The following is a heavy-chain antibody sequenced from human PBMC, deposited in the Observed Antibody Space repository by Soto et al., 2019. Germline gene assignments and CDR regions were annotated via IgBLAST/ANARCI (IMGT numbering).Heavy chain of an antibody. CDR2: IIPTFASP. J-gene: IGHJ6*02. V-gene: IGHV1-69*12. D-gene: IGHD2-8*01. CDR1: GGTFSNFA. Sequence: QVHLVQSGAEVKKPGSSVKVSCKASGGTFSNFAISWVRQAPGQGLEWMGAIIPTFASPYYAQRFQGRISITADASTTTAFMEVSSLRSDDTAVYFCARDRVMRGNSYYYGMDVWGQGTTVTVSS. CDR3: ARDRVMRGNSYYYGMDV.